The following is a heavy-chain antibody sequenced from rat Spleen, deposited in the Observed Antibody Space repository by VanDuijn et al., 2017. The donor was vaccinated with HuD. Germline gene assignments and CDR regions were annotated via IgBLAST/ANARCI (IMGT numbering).Heavy chain of an antibody. CDR3: ARHTTLLMDA. Sequence: EVQLVESGGGLVQPGRSLKLSCAASGFTFSNYGMAWVRQAPTKGLEWVATISYDGSSTYYRDSVKGRFTISRDNAKSTLYLQMDSLRSEDTATYYCARHTTLLMDAWGQGASVTISS. CDR1: GFTFSNYG. CDR2: ISYDGSST. D-gene: IGHD3-1*01. V-gene: IGHV5-29*01. J-gene: IGHJ4*01.